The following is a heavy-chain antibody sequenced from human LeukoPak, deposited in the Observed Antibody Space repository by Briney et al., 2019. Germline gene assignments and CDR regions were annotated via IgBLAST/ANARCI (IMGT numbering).Heavy chain of an antibody. V-gene: IGHV3-53*01. D-gene: IGHD2-2*01. CDR3: ARAPRSCSSTTCYAGGVDC. CDR2: IYSDGNT. Sequence: GGSLRLSCAASGITVSSSYLSWVRQAPGKGLEWVSVIYSDGNTYYADSVKGRFTISRDTSKNTLYLQMNSLRAEDTAVYYCARAPRSCSSTTCYAGGVDCWGQGTLVTVSS. CDR1: GITVSSSY. J-gene: IGHJ4*02.